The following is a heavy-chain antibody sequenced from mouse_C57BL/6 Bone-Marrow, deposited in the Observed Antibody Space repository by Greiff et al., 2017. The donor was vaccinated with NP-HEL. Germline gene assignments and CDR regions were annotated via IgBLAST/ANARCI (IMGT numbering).Heavy chain of an antibody. CDR3: ALNWDFAY. J-gene: IGHJ3*01. Sequence: EVKLVESGPGLVKPSQSLSLTCSVTGYSITSGYYWNWIRQFPGNKLEWMGYISYDGSNNYNPSLKNRISITRDTSKNQFFLKLNSVTTEDTATYYCALNWDFAYWGQGTLVTVSA. D-gene: IGHD4-1*01. CDR2: ISYDGSN. V-gene: IGHV3-6*01. CDR1: GYSITSGYY.